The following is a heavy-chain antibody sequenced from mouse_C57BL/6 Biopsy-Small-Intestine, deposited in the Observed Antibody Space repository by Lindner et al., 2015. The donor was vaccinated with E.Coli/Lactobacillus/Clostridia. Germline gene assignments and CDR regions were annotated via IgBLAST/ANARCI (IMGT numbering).Heavy chain of an antibody. V-gene: IGHV1-20*01. D-gene: IGHD1-1*02. J-gene: IGHJ4*01. CDR3: ARRDGSPYYAMDY. Sequence: VQLQESGPELVKPGASVKMSCKASGYSFTGYFMNWVKQSHGKSLEWIGRINPYNGDTFYNQKFKGKATLTVDKSSSTAHMELRSLTSEDSALYYCARRDGSPYYAMDYWGQGTSVTVSS. CDR2: INPYNGDT. CDR1: GYSFTGYF.